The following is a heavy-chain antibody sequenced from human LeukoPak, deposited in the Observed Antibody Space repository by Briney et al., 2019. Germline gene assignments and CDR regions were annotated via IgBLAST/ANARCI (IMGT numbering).Heavy chain of an antibody. V-gene: IGHV4-30-2*01. D-gene: IGHD3-22*01. CDR3: ARFGSSVYDSSGYYQWFDP. CDR1: GGSISSGGYS. CDR2: IYHSGST. J-gene: IGHJ5*02. Sequence: SETLSLTCTVSGGSISSGGYSWSWIRQPPGKGLEWIGYIYHSGSTYYNPSLKSRVTISVDRSKNQFSLKLSSVTAADTAVYYCARFGSSVYDSSGYYQWFDPWGQGTLVTVSS.